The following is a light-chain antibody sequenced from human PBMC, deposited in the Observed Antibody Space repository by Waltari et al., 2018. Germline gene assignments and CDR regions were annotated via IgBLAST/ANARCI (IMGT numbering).Light chain of an antibody. CDR3: QQGYSTPPRLT. CDR2: AAS. Sequence: DIQPTQSPSSLSASVGDRVTITCRASQSISTYLSWYQQKPGKAPKLLIYAASRLHSGGPARFSGMGSGTDFTLTISSLQPEDVATYYCQQGYSTPPRLTFGGGTKVEI. V-gene: IGKV1-39*01. J-gene: IGKJ4*01. CDR1: QSISTY.